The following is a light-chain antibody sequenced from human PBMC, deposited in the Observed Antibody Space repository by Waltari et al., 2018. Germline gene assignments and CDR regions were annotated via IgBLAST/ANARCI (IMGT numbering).Light chain of an antibody. J-gene: IGLJ3*02. V-gene: IGLV3-19*01. Sequence: SSELTQDPAVSVALGQTVRITCQGDSLRTPYASWYQLKPGQAPVLVIHGKDKRPPGIPDRISGYSSGATSSLTITGAQAEDEADYYCSSRNGRANQVVFAGGTKVTVL. CDR1: SLRTPY. CDR3: SSRNGRANQVV. CDR2: GKD.